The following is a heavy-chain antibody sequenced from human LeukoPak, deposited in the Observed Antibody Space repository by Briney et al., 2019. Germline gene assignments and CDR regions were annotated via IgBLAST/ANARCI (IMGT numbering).Heavy chain of an antibody. J-gene: IGHJ4*02. V-gene: IGHV1-69*06. Sequence: ASVKVSCKASGGTFSSYAISWVRQAPGQGLEWMGGIIPIFGTANYAQKFQGRVTITADKSTSTAYMELSSLRSEDTAVYYCARARYGGNIATPNDYWGQGTLVTVSS. CDR1: GGTFSSYA. CDR2: IIPIFGTA. D-gene: IGHD4-23*01. CDR3: ARARYGGNIATPNDY.